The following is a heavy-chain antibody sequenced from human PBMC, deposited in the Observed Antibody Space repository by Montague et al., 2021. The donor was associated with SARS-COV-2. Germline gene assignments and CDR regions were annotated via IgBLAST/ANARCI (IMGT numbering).Heavy chain of an antibody. CDR3: ARDDIVLQGVPKGMDV. CDR1: GGSISSSNYY. CDR2: MYYSGST. Sequence: SETLSLTCTVSGGSISSSNYYWGWIRQPPGKGPEWIGNMYYSGSTYYNPTLKSRVTISIDTSKNQFSLKLSSVTAADTAVYYCARDDIVLQGVPKGMDVWGQGTTVTVSS. V-gene: IGHV4-39*07. J-gene: IGHJ6*02. D-gene: IGHD3-10*01.